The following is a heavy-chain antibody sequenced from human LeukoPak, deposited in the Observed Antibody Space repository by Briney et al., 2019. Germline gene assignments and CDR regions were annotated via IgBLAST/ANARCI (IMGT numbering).Heavy chain of an antibody. CDR2: MNPNSGNT. Sequence: GASVKVSCKASGYTFTRYDINWVRQATGQGLEWMGWMNPNSGNTGYAQKFQGRVTMTRNTSISTAYMELSSLRSEDTAVYYCARDLSSSWYQDYFDYWGQGTLVTVSS. J-gene: IGHJ4*02. V-gene: IGHV1-8*01. D-gene: IGHD6-13*01. CDR3: ARDLSSSWYQDYFDY. CDR1: GYTFTRYD.